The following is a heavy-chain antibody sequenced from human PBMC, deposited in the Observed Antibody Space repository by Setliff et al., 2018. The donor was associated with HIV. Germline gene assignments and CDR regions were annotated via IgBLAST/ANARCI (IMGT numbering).Heavy chain of an antibody. J-gene: IGHJ3*02. CDR2: MNPNSGNT. D-gene: IGHD3-22*01. V-gene: IGHV1-8*02. CDR3: ARGGGGYYYVGAVDI. Sequence: GASVKVSCKASGDAFTDYYIHWVRQAPGQGLEWMGWMNPNSGNTGYAQKFQGRVTMTGNTSISTAYMELSSLRSEDTAVYYCARGGGGYYYVGAVDIWGQGTVVTVSS. CDR1: GDAFTDYY.